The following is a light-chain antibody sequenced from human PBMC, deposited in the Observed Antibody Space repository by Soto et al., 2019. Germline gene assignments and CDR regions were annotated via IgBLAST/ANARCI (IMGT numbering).Light chain of an antibody. J-gene: IGKJ1*01. Sequence: EIVLTQSPGTLSLSPGERATLSCRASQSVTNNWVAWFQQKPGQAPTFLISGASPRASGFPERFSGSGSGTDFTLTISRLEPEDFAVYYCQYYGNQPRTFGQGTKVEIK. CDR3: QYYGNQPRT. CDR2: GAS. V-gene: IGKV3-20*01. CDR1: QSVTNNW.